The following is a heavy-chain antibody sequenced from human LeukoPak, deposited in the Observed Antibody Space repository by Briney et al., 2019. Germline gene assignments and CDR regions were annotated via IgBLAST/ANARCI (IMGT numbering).Heavy chain of an antibody. J-gene: IGHJ3*02. CDR3: AGRGSSSGTFDI. CDR1: GGSITNLNYY. CDR2: IYTSGGT. Sequence: PSETLSLTCTVSGGSITNLNYYWTWIRQPAGKRLEWIGRIYTSGGTNYNPSLKSRVAMSVDKSKNQISLNLASLTAADTALYYCAGRGSSSGTFDIWGPGTFVTVSS. D-gene: IGHD2-2*01. V-gene: IGHV4-61*02.